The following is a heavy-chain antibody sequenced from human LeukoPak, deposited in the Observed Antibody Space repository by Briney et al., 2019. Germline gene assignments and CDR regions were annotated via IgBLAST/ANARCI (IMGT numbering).Heavy chain of an antibody. J-gene: IGHJ5*02. D-gene: IGHD2-2*01. CDR3: ARALDIVVVPAAKRWFDP. CDR2: ISSSSSYI. V-gene: IGHV3-21*01. Sequence: GGSLRLSCAASGFTFNNYAMNWVRQAPGKGLEWVSSISSSSSYIYYADSVKGRFTISRDNAKNSLYLQMNSLRAEDTAVYYCARALDIVVVPAAKRWFDPWGQGTLVTVSS. CDR1: GFTFNNYA.